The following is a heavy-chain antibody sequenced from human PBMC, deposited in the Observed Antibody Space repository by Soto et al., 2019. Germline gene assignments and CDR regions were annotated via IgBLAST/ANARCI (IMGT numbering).Heavy chain of an antibody. D-gene: IGHD6-13*01. J-gene: IGHJ4*02. CDR2: IXYXGXX. CDR1: CGSFSGYY. Sequence: PSVTLSLTCAVYCGSFSGYYCSWIRQPTGKGLEWIGDIXYXGXXXYXXSLKSRVTISVDTSKNQFSLKLSSVTAADTAVYYCARAPTRQLVLVYWGQGTLVTVSS. CDR3: ARAPTRQLVLVY. V-gene: IGHV4-34*01.